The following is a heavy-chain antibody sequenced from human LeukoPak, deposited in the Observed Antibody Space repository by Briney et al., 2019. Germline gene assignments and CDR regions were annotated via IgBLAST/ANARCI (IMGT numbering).Heavy chain of an antibody. Sequence: PSETLSLTCAVSGYSIISDYYWGWIRQPPGKGLEWIGSIYHSGSTHYNPSLKSRVTTSVDTSKNQFSLKLSSVTAADGAVYYCARNSSGHYFDYWGQGTLVTVSS. J-gene: IGHJ4*02. CDR3: ARNSSGHYFDY. V-gene: IGHV4-38-2*01. CDR2: IYHSGST. D-gene: IGHD6-19*01. CDR1: GYSIISDYY.